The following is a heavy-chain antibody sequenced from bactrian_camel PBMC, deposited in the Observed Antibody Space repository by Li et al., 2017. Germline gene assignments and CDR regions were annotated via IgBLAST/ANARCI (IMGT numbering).Heavy chain of an antibody. D-gene: IGHD3*01. V-gene: IGHV3S53*01. CDR1: GPVSTVAC. J-gene: IGHJ7*01. CDR2: LDREGMI. Sequence: QVQLVESGGGSVQAGGSLRVSCSVSGPVSTVACLGWFRQAPGKEREGVAVLDREGMIRYDDSVKGRFTISKDNAKNTVYLQMNSLKPVDTAMYYCAADPAVPGIPCDYYMNMDYWGEGTQVTVS.